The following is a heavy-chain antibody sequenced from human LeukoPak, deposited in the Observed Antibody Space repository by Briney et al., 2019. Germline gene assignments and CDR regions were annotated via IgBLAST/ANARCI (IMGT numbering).Heavy chain of an antibody. J-gene: IGHJ5*02. CDR1: GGSISSSSYY. V-gene: IGHV4-39*01. Sequence: SETLSLTCTVSGGSISSSSYYWGWIRQPPGKGLEWIGSIYHSGTTYYNPSLKSRVTISVDTSKNQFSLKLSSVTAADTAVYYCARLYNDFWSGYYQSWLDHWGQGTLVTVSS. D-gene: IGHD3-3*01. CDR2: IYHSGTT. CDR3: ARLYNDFWSGYYQSWLDH.